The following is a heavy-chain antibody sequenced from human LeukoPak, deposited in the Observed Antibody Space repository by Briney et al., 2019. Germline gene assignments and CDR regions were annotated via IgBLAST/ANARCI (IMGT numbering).Heavy chain of an antibody. CDR3: VRWPRSNCWYAMDV. D-gene: IGHD6-13*01. CDR1: GFSFRDYG. Sequence: GGSLRLSCAASGFSFRDYGMHWVRQAPGKGLEWLAVIWYDGSNDRYADSVKGRFTISRDNSKNTLYVQMNSLRVEDTAVYYCVRWPRSNCWYAMDVWGQGTTVTVSS. J-gene: IGHJ6*02. CDR2: IWYDGSND. V-gene: IGHV3-33*01.